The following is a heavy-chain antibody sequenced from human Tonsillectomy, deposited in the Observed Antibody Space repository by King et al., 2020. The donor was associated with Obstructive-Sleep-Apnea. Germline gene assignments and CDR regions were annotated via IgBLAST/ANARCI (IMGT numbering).Heavy chain of an antibody. CDR1: GFTFSSYG. J-gene: IGHJ4*02. Sequence: QLVQSGGGVVQPGRSLRLSCTASGFTFSSYGMHWVRQAPGKGLQWVAVISLDESEKYYADSVKGRFTISRDNSKNTLYLQMNNLRAEDTAVYYCAKVGGMGAAAGRGVYHFDYWGQGTLVTVSS. V-gene: IGHV3-33*05. D-gene: IGHD6-13*01. CDR2: ISLDESEK. CDR3: AKVGGMGAAAGRGVYHFDY.